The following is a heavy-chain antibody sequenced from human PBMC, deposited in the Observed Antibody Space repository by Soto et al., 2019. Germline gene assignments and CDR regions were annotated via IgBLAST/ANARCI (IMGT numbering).Heavy chain of an antibody. CDR1: GLSLSTSGVG. D-gene: IGHD3-9*01. CDR2: TYWDDAK. V-gene: IGHV2-5*02. Sequence: QITLKESGPTLVKPTQTLTLTCTFSGLSLSTSGVGVGWIRQPPGKALEWLAVTYWDDAKEYSPSLKNRLTISKDSSKNQVVLTMTNMGPMDTGTYYCARKGPEDWPLDYWGQGTLVTVSS. CDR3: ARKGPEDWPLDY. J-gene: IGHJ4*02.